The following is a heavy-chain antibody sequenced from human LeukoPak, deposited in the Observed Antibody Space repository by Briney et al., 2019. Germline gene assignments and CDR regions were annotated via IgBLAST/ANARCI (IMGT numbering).Heavy chain of an antibody. D-gene: IGHD1-1*01. Sequence: GGSLRLSCAASGFTFSSYWMSWVRQAPGKGLEWVANIKQDGSEKYYVDSVKGRFTISRDNAKNSLYLQMNSLRAEDTAVYYCARDRRTSSWNENYYGMDVWGKGTTVTVSS. CDR1: GFTFSSYW. J-gene: IGHJ6*04. CDR2: IKQDGSEK. CDR3: ARDRRTSSWNENYYGMDV. V-gene: IGHV3-7*03.